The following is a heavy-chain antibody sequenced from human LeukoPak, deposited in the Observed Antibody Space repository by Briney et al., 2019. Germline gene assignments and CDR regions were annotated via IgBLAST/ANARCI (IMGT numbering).Heavy chain of an antibody. J-gene: IGHJ4*02. CDR1: GGSISSYY. Sequence: SETLSLTCTVSGGSISSYYWSWIRQPPGKGLEWIGYNYYSGGTNYNPSLKSRVTISVDTSKNQFSLKLSSVTAADTAVYYCARGDVVVPLDYWGQGTLVTVSS. CDR2: NYYSGGT. CDR3: ARGDVVVPLDY. V-gene: IGHV4-59*01. D-gene: IGHD2-2*01.